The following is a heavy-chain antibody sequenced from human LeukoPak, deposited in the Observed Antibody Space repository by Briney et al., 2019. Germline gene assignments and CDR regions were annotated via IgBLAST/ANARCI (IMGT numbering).Heavy chain of an antibody. Sequence: SETLSLTCTVSGYSITSGYYWGWIRQPPGKGLEWIGSIYHSGSTYYNPSLKSRVTISVDTSKNQFSLKLSSVTAADTAVYYCARAELPYDAFDIWGQGTMVTVSS. D-gene: IGHD1-26*01. V-gene: IGHV4-38-2*02. CDR2: IYHSGST. CDR3: ARAELPYDAFDI. J-gene: IGHJ3*02. CDR1: GYSITSGYY.